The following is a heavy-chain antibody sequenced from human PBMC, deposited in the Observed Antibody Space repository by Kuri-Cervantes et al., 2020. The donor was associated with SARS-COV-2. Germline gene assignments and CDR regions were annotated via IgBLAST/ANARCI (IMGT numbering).Heavy chain of an antibody. J-gene: IGHJ4*02. V-gene: IGHV3-30*04. CDR1: GFTFSSYA. D-gene: IGHD4-17*01. CDR3: ARDLYGVLYYFDY. Sequence: GGSLRLSCAASGFTFSSYAMHWVRQAPGKALEWVAVISYDGSNKYYADSVKGRFTISRDNSKNTLYLQMNSLRAEDTAVYYCARDLYGVLYYFDYWGQGTLVTVSS. CDR2: ISYDGSNK.